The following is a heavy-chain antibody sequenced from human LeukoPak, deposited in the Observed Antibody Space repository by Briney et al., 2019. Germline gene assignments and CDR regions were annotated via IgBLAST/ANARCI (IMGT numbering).Heavy chain of an antibody. CDR1: GGSISSYY. CDR2: IYYSGST. D-gene: IGHD2-2*01. V-gene: IGHV4-59*01. J-gene: IGHJ3*02. CDR3: ARGEPYQPHAFDI. Sequence: PSETLSLTCTVSGGSISSYYWSWIRQPPGKGLEWIGYIYYSGSTNYNPSLKSRVTISVDTSKNQFSLKLSSVTAADTAVYYCARGEPYQPHAFDIWGQGTMVTVSS.